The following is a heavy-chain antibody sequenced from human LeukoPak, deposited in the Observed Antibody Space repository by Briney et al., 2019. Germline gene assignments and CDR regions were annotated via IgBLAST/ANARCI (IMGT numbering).Heavy chain of an antibody. V-gene: IGHV4-39*01. CDR1: GGSISTSNYY. CDR3: ASSPVEYYYESSGYYPYGFDY. J-gene: IGHJ4*02. Sequence: PSGTLSLTCTVSGGSISTSNYYWGWIRQPPGKGLEWIGSIYYSGSNYYNPSLKSRVTISVDTSKNQFSLKLSSVTAADTAVYYCASSPVEYYYESSGYYPYGFDYWGQGTLVTVSS. D-gene: IGHD3-22*01. CDR2: IYYSGSN.